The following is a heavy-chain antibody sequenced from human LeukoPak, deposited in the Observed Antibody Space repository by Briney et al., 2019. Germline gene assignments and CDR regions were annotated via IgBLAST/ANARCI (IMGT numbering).Heavy chain of an antibody. J-gene: IGHJ3*02. Sequence: GGSLRLSCAASGFTFSVYSMNWVRQAPGKGLEWVSSISSSSSSINYADSVKGRFTISRDNAKNSLYLQMNSLRAEDTAVYYCARDRDPGYNDSSGYRRVNAFDIWGQGTMVTVSS. CDR1: GFTFSVYS. CDR3: ARDRDPGYNDSSGYRRVNAFDI. V-gene: IGHV3-21*01. D-gene: IGHD3-22*01. CDR2: ISSSSSSI.